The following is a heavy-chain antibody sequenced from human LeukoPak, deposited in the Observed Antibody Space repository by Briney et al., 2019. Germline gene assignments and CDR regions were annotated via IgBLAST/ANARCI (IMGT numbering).Heavy chain of an antibody. CDR3: ARDSSGYYHFDY. CDR1: GFTFSSYE. J-gene: IGHJ4*02. V-gene: IGHV3-48*03. Sequence: GGSLTLSCAASGFTFSSYEMNWLRQAPGKGLKWVSYISSSGSTIYYADSVKGRFTISRDNAKNSLYLQMNSLRAEDTAVYYCARDSSGYYHFDYWGQGTLVTVSS. D-gene: IGHD3-22*01. CDR2: ISSSGSTI.